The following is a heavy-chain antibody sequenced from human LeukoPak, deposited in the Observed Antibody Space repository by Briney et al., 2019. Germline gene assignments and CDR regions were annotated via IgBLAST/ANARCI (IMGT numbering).Heavy chain of an antibody. V-gene: IGHV1-18*01. J-gene: IGHJ4*02. CDR3: ARAFSDYYDSSGQVTDIDY. Sequence: ASMKVSCKASGYLFTSYGISWVRQAPGHGLEWMGWISPFNGNTNYAQKRQGRVTMTTDTSTTTAYMELRRLRSDDTAVYYYARAFSDYYDSSGQVTDIDYWGQGTLVTVSS. CDR2: ISPFNGNT. CDR1: GYLFTSYG. D-gene: IGHD3-22*01.